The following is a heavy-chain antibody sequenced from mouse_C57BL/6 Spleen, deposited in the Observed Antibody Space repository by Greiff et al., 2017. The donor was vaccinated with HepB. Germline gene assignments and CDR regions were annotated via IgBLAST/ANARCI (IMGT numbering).Heavy chain of an antibody. J-gene: IGHJ3*01. CDR2: IDPEDGDT. D-gene: IGHD1-1*01. CDR3: TTFITTVVAGRFAY. Sequence: VQLKQSGAELVRPGASVKLSCTASGFNIKDYYMHWVKQRPEQGLEWIGRIDPEDGDTEYAPKFQGKATMTADTSSNTAYLQLSSLTSEDTAVYYCTTFITTVVAGRFAYWGQGTLVTVSA. V-gene: IGHV14-1*01. CDR1: GFNIKDYY.